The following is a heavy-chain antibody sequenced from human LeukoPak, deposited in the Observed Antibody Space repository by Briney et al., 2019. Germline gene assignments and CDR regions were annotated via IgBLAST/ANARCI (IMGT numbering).Heavy chain of an antibody. CDR3: ARDRYSSGRQGGFVY. D-gene: IGHD6-19*01. CDR1: GFTFSSYS. Sequence: GGSLRLSCAASGFTFSSYSMNWVRQAPGKGLEWVSSISSSSSYIYYADSVKGRFTISRDNAKNSLYLQMNSLRAEDTAVYYCARDRYSSGRQGGFVYWGQGTLVTVSS. V-gene: IGHV3-21*01. J-gene: IGHJ4*02. CDR2: ISSSSSYI.